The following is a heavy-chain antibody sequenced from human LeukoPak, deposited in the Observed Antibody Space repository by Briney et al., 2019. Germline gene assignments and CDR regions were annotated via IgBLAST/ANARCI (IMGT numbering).Heavy chain of an antibody. CDR3: ARMAIVGATGFDY. CDR1: GGTFSSYA. CDR2: IIPILGIA. Sequence: SVKVSCKASGGTFSSYAISWVRQAPGQGLEWMGGIIPILGIANYAQKFQGRVTITADKSTSTAYMELSSLRSEDTAVYYCARMAIVGATGFDYWGQGTLVTVSS. V-gene: IGHV1-69*10. D-gene: IGHD1-26*01. J-gene: IGHJ4*02.